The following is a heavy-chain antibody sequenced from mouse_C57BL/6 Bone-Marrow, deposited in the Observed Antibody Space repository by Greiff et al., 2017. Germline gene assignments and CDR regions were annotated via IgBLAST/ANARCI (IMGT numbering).Heavy chain of an antibody. J-gene: IGHJ1*03. D-gene: IGHD1-1*01. V-gene: IGHV1-18*01. CDR1: GYTFTDYN. Sequence: VQLKESGPELVKPGASVKIPCKASGYTFTDYNMDWVKQSHGKSLEWIGDINPNNGGTIYNQKFKGKATLTVDKSSSTAYMELRSLTSEDTAVYYCARRYGNSPHWYFDVWGTGTTVTVSS. CDR2: INPNNGGT. CDR3: ARRYGNSPHWYFDV.